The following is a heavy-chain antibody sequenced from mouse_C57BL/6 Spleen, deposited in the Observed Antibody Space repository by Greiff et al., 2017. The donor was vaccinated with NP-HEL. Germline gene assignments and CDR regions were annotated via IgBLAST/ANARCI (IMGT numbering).Heavy chain of an antibody. J-gene: IGHJ2*01. CDR3: ARGGELGLYFDY. Sequence: VQLQQSGPELVKPGASVKISCKASGYAFSSSWMNWVKQRPGKGLEWIGRIYPGDGDTNYNGKFKGKATLTADKTSSTAYMQISSLTSEDSAVYFCARGGELGLYFDYWGQGTTLTVSS. V-gene: IGHV1-82*01. CDR1: GYAFSSSW. D-gene: IGHD3-3*01. CDR2: IYPGDGDT.